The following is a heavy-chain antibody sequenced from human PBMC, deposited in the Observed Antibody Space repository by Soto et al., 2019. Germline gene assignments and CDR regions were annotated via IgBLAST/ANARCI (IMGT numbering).Heavy chain of an antibody. V-gene: IGHV4-31*03. D-gene: IGHD3-9*01. CDR2: IYYSGST. J-gene: IGHJ4*02. CDR1: GGSISSGGYY. Sequence: SETLSLTCTVSGGSISSGGYYWSWIRQHPGKGLEWIGYIYYSGSTYYNPSLKSRVTISVDTSKNQFSLKLSSVTAADTAVYYCARGLANYDILTGAHRPDSNFDYWGQGTLVTVSS. CDR3: ARGLANYDILTGAHRPDSNFDY.